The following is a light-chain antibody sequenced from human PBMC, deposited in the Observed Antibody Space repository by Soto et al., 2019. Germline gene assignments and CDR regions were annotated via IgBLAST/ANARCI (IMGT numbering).Light chain of an antibody. V-gene: IGLV2-14*01. J-gene: IGLJ1*01. CDR1: SSDVGDYNY. CDR2: DVS. Sequence: QSVLTQPASVSGSPGQSITISCTGTSSDVGDYNYVSWYQQHPGKAPKLMIYDVSNRPSGVSNRFSGSKSGNTASLTISGLQAEDEADYYCTSYTSSSTYVFGTGTKLPS. CDR3: TSYTSSSTYV.